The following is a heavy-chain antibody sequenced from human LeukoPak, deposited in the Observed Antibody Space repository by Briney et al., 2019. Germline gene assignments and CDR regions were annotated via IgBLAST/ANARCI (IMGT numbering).Heavy chain of an antibody. Sequence: GGSLRLSCAASGFTFNTYAMHWVRQAPGKGLEWVAAISYDGSNKYNADSVKGRFTISRDNSKNTLYLQMNSLRVEDTAVYYCARVSPKWVVVTASDYWGQGTLVTVSS. V-gene: IGHV3-30-3*01. D-gene: IGHD2-21*02. CDR1: GFTFNTYA. CDR2: ISYDGSNK. CDR3: ARVSPKWVVVTASDY. J-gene: IGHJ4*02.